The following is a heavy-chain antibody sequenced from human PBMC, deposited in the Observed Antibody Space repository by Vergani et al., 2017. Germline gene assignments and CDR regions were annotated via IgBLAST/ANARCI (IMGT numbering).Heavy chain of an antibody. D-gene: IGHD5-12*01. V-gene: IGHV4-61*02. CDR2: IYTSGST. CDR1: GGSISSGSYY. Sequence: QVQLQESGPGLVKPSQTLSLTCTVSGGSISSGSYYWSWIRQPAGKGLEWIGRIYTSGSTNYNPSLKSRVTISVDTSKNQFSLKLSSVTAADTAVYYCARVGYSGYDFGWGQGTLVTVSS. J-gene: IGHJ4*02. CDR3: ARVGYSGYDFG.